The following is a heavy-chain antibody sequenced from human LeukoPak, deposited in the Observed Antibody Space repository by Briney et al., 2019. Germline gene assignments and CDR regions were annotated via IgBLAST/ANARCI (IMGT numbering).Heavy chain of an antibody. Sequence: ASVKVSCKASGYTFTSYYMHWVRQAPGQGLEWMGIINPSGGSTSYAQKFQGRVTMTRDTSASTVYMELSSLRSEDTAVYYCARVFKELRDQLRNAFDIWGQGTMVTVSS. D-gene: IGHD1-7*01. CDR1: GYTFTSYY. J-gene: IGHJ3*02. V-gene: IGHV1-46*01. CDR2: INPSGGST. CDR3: ARVFKELRDQLRNAFDI.